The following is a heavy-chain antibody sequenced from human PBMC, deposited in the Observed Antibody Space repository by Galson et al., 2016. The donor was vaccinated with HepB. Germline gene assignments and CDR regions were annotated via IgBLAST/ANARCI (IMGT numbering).Heavy chain of an antibody. CDR2: IYNSGDT. V-gene: IGHV4-39*01. J-gene: IGHJ4*02. Sequence: SETLSLTCTVSGGSISSPVYYWGWIRQPPGKGLEWIGIIYNSGDTYYTPSLKSRVTISVDTSKNQFSLRLSSVTAADTAVYYCASVPDGHDDYFDYWGQGTLVTVSA. CDR3: ASVPDGHDDYFDY. D-gene: IGHD5-24*01. CDR1: GGSISSPVYY.